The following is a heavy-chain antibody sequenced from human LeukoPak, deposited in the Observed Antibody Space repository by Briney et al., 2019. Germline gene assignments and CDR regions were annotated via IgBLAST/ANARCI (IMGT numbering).Heavy chain of an antibody. CDR2: ISAYNGNT. Sequence: ASVKVSCKASGYAFTSYGLSWVRQAPGQGLEWMGWISAYNGNTNYAQKLQGRVTMTTDTSTSTAYMELRSLRSDDTAVYYCARSTMVRGVIIPPFDYWGQGTLVTVSS. V-gene: IGHV1-18*01. D-gene: IGHD3-10*01. CDR1: GYAFTSYG. J-gene: IGHJ4*02. CDR3: ARSTMVRGVIIPPFDY.